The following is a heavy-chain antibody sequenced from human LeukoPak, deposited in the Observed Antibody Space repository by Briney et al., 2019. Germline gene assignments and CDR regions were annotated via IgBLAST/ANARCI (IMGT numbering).Heavy chain of an antibody. Sequence: GGSLRLSCAASGFTFSTYWMSWVRQAPGKGLEWVANIKQEGSDKFYVDSVKGRFTISRDNAKNSMYLQMNSLRAEDTAVYYCARVLPVASRDYWGQGTLVTVSS. CDR2: IKQEGSDK. CDR3: ARVLPVASRDY. V-gene: IGHV3-7*01. D-gene: IGHD2-2*01. CDR1: GFTFSTYW. J-gene: IGHJ4*02.